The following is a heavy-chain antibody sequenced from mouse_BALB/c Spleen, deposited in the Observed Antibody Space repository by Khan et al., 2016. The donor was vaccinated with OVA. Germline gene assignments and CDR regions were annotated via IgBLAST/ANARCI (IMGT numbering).Heavy chain of an antibody. CDR2: ISYSGSP. D-gene: IGHD1-2*01. Sequence: QLEESGPGLVKPSQSLSLTCTVTGYSITSGYGWDWIRQFPGNKLEWMGYISYSGSPNYNTSLKRRISITRDTSKNQFFLQLNSVTTEDTATYYCARTARIKYWGQGTTLTVSS. CDR3: ARTARIKY. J-gene: IGHJ2*01. CDR1: GYSITSGYG. V-gene: IGHV3-1*02.